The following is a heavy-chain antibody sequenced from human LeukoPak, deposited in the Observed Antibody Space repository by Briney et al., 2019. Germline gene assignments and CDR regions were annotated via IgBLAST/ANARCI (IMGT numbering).Heavy chain of an antibody. CDR3: ASVGSSGYLADY. D-gene: IGHD3-22*01. CDR2: ISSSSYI. J-gene: IGHJ4*02. Sequence: GGSLRLSCAASGFTFSSYSMNWVRQAPGKGLEWVSSISSSSYIYYADSVKGRFTISRDNAKNSLYLQMNSLRAEDTAVYYCASVGSSGYLADYWGQGTLVTVSS. V-gene: IGHV3-21*01. CDR1: GFTFSSYS.